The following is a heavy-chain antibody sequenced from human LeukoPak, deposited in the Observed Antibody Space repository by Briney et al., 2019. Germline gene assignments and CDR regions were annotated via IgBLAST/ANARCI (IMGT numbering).Heavy chain of an antibody. J-gene: IGHJ4*02. CDR1: GFTFSSYA. D-gene: IGHD5-12*01. Sequence: GGSLRLSCAASGFTFSSYAMSWVRQAPGKGLERVSVISGSGGATYYADSVKGRFTISRDNSKNTLYLQMNSLRAEDTAVYYCAKDGVATITYDYWGQGTLVTVSS. CDR2: ISGSGGAT. V-gene: IGHV3-23*01. CDR3: AKDGVATITYDY.